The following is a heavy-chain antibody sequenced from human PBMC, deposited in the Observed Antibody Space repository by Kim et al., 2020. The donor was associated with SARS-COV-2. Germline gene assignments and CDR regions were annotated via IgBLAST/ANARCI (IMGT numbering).Heavy chain of an antibody. J-gene: IGHJ4*02. CDR1: GFTFSSYS. D-gene: IGHD6-13*01. V-gene: IGHV3-48*02. CDR3: ARDPGYSSSFYYYFDY. Sequence: GGSLRLSCAASGFTFSSYSMNWVRQAPGKGLEWVSYISSSSSTIYYADSVKGRFTISRDNAKNSLYLQMNSLRDEDTAVYYCARDPGYSSSFYYYFDYWGQGTLVTVSS. CDR2: ISSSSSTI.